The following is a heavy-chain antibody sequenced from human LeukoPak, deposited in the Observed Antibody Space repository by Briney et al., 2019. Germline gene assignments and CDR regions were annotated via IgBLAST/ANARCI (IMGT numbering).Heavy chain of an antibody. CDR1: GYTFTGYY. Sequence: ASVKVSCKASGYTFTGYYMHWVRQAPGQGLEWIGWINPNSGGTNYAQKFQGRVTMTRDTSISTAYMELSSLRSEDTAVYYCARPSGSGSHQFDYWGQGTLVTVSS. J-gene: IGHJ4*02. V-gene: IGHV1-2*02. CDR3: ARPSGSGSHQFDY. D-gene: IGHD3-10*01. CDR2: INPNSGGT.